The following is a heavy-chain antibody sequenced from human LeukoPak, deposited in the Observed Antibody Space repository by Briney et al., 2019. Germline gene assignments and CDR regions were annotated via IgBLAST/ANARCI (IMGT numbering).Heavy chain of an antibody. CDR2: INPNSGGT. CDR3: ARDPGLHCYFDY. V-gene: IGHV1-2*02. CDR1: GYTFTGYY. J-gene: IGHJ4*02. Sequence: ASVKVSCKASGYTFTGYYMHWVRQTPGQGLEWMGWINPNSGGTNYAQKFQGRVTMTRETSISTAYMELSRLRSDDTAVYYCARDPGLHCYFDYWGQGTLVTVSS. D-gene: IGHD5-24*01.